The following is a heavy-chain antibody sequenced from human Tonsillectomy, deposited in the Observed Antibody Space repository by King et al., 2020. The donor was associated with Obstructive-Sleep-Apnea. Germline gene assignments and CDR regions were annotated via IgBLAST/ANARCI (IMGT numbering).Heavy chain of an antibody. Sequence: QLVQSGAEVKKPGASVKVSCKASGYTFTSYDINWVRQATGHGLDWMGWMNTNSGNTGYAQKFQGRVTMTRNTPIRTDYMELSSRRSEDTSVYYCARSNDYGDSYFDYWGQGTLVTVSS. CDR1: GYTFTSYD. J-gene: IGHJ4*02. CDR3: ARSNDYGDSYFDY. CDR2: MNTNSGNT. V-gene: IGHV1-8*01. D-gene: IGHD4-17*01.